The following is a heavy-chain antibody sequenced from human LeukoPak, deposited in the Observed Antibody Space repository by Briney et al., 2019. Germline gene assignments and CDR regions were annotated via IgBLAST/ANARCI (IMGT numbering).Heavy chain of an antibody. CDR1: GGSFSGYY. Sequence: SETLSLTCAVYGGSFSGYYWSWIRQPPGKGLEWIGEINHSGSTNYNPSLKSRVTISVDRSKNQFSLKLSSVTAADTAVYYCARALPSDYFDYWGQGTLVTVPS. CDR2: INHSGST. J-gene: IGHJ4*02. CDR3: ARALPSDYFDY. V-gene: IGHV4-34*01.